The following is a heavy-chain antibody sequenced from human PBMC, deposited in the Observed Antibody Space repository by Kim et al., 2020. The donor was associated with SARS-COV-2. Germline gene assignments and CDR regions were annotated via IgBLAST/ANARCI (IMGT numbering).Heavy chain of an antibody. CDR3: ARVDLRAMGYCGMDV. Sequence: SVKVSCKASGGTFSSYAISWVRQAPGQGLEWMGGIIPIFGTANYAQKFQGRVRITPDESTSPAYMELSSRRSEDTAVYYCARVDLRAMGYCGMDVWGQGTTVTVSS. CDR1: GGTFSSYA. V-gene: IGHV1-69*13. J-gene: IGHJ6*02. CDR2: IIPIFGTA. D-gene: IGHD5-18*01.